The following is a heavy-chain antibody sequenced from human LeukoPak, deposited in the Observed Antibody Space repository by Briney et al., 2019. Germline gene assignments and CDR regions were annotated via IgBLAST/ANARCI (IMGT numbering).Heavy chain of an antibody. CDR1: GGSLSGYY. D-gene: IGHD3-10*01. J-gene: IGHJ6*02. V-gene: IGHV4-34*01. CDR2: INHSGST. CDR3: ARFYGSGSYRHGMDV. Sequence: SETLSLTCAVYGGSLSGYYWSWIRQPPGKGLEWIGEINHSGSTNYNPSLKSRVTISVDTSKNQFSLKLSSVTAADTAVYYCARFYGSGSYRHGMDVWGQGTTVTVSS.